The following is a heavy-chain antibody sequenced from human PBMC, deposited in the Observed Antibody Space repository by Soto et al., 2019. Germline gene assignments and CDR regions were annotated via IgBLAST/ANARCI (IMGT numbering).Heavy chain of an antibody. V-gene: IGHV1-69*13. Sequence: SVKVSCKASGYTFTSYAISWVRQAPGQGLEWMGGIIPIFGTANYAQKFQCRVTITADESTSTAYMELSSLRSEDTAVYYCARSSGYSYGLNYWGQGTLVTVSS. CDR1: GYTFTSYA. CDR2: IIPIFGTA. D-gene: IGHD5-18*01. CDR3: ARSSGYSYGLNY. J-gene: IGHJ4*02.